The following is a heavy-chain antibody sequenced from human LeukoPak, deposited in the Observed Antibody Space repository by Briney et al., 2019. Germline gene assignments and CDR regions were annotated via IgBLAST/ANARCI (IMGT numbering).Heavy chain of an antibody. D-gene: IGHD2-2*02. CDR3: ARSLDCSSTSCYTRWYYFDY. J-gene: IGHJ4*02. V-gene: IGHV3-23*01. CDR2: ISGSGGST. CDR1: GFTFSSYA. Sequence: GGSLRLSCAASGFTFSSYAMSWVRQAPGKGLEWVSAISGSGGSTYYADSVKGRFTISRDNSKSTLYLQMNSLRAEDTAVYYCARSLDCSSTSCYTRWYYFDYWGQGTLVTVSS.